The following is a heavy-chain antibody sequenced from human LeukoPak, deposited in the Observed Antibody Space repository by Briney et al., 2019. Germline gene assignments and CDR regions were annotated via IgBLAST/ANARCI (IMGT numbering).Heavy chain of an antibody. CDR2: ISSSSSTI. V-gene: IGHV3-48*02. CDR3: ARDLSIAAADRNWFDP. D-gene: IGHD6-13*01. Sequence: GGPLRLSCAASGFTFSSYSMNWVRQAPGKGLEWVSYISSSSSTIYYADSVKGRFTISRDNAKNSLYLQMNSLRDEDTAVYYCARDLSIAAADRNWFDPWGQGTLVTVSS. J-gene: IGHJ5*02. CDR1: GFTFSSYS.